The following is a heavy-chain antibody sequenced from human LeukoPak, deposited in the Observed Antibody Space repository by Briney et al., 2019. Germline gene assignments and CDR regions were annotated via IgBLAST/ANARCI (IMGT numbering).Heavy chain of an antibody. Sequence: PGGSLGLSCAASGFTFSSYGMHWVRQAPGKGLEWVAFIRYDGSNKYYADSVKGRFTISRDNSKNTLYLQMNSLRAEDTAVYYCAKDCGEITMIVGRCVDAFDIWGQGTMVTVSS. V-gene: IGHV3-30*02. CDR3: AKDCGEITMIVGRCVDAFDI. CDR1: GFTFSSYG. D-gene: IGHD3-22*01. J-gene: IGHJ3*02. CDR2: IRYDGSNK.